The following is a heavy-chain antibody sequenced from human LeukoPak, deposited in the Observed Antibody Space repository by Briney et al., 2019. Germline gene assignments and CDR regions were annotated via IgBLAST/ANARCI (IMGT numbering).Heavy chain of an antibody. D-gene: IGHD2-15*01. CDR1: GFTVSSNY. V-gene: IGHV3-66*01. J-gene: IGHJ4*02. CDR3: ANSRPGGDGFDY. CDR2: IYSGGRT. Sequence: GGSLRLSCAASGFTVSSNYMSWVRQAPGKGLEWVSLIYSGGRTYSADSVKGRFTISRDNSKNTLYLQMNSLRAEDTAVYYCANSRPGGDGFDYWGQGTLVTVSS.